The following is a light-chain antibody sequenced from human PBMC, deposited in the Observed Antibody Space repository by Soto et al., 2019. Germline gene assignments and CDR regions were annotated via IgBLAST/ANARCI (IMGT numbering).Light chain of an antibody. J-gene: IGKJ3*01. CDR3: QQSYSSPFT. Sequence: DIQMTQSPSSLSASVGDRVTITCRASQSISSYLNWYQQKPGKAPNLLIYAASSVQSGVPSKFSGSGSGTDFNLTISRLPPEDFATYYCQQSYSSPFTFGPGTKVDIK. CDR1: QSISSY. CDR2: AAS. V-gene: IGKV1-39*01.